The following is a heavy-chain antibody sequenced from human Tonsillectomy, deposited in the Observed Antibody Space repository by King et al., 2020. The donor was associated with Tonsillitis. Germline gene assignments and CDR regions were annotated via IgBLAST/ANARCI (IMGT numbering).Heavy chain of an antibody. D-gene: IGHD3-22*01. CDR2: IWYDGSNK. J-gene: IGHJ4*02. CDR3: AREGYYYDSSGSNPFDY. CDR1: GFTFSGYG. V-gene: IGHV3-33*01. Sequence: VQLVESGGGVVQPGRSLRLSCAASGFTFSGYGMHWVRPAPGKGLEWGAIIWYDGSNKYYADSVKGRFTISRDNYKNTLYLQMNSLRAEDTAGDYCAREGYYYDSSGSNPFDYWGQGTLVTVSS.